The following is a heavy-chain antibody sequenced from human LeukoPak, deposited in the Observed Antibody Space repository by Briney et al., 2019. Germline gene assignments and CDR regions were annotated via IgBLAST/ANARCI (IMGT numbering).Heavy chain of an antibody. CDR1: GFTFSSYS. CDR2: ISSTATI. Sequence: GGSLRFSCAASGFTFSSYSMNWDRQAPGKGLEWVSYISSTATIYYADFLRGRFTISRDNAKNSLYLQMNSLRAEDTAVYYCARVGSHRNSGYDSWGQGTLVTVSS. CDR3: ARVGSHRNSGYDS. V-gene: IGHV3-48*04. J-gene: IGHJ5*01. D-gene: IGHD5-12*01.